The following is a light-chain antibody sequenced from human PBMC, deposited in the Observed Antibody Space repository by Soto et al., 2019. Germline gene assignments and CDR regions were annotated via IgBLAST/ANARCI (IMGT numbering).Light chain of an antibody. CDR1: QDISNN. V-gene: IGKV1-17*01. Sequence: IQMTQSPSSLSASVGGRVTITCRASQDISNNLGWYQQRSGKAPKRLIFTASNLQSGVPSRFSGSGSGTEFTLTISCLQPEDFATYYCLQHNNYPLTFGQRTRLEIK. J-gene: IGKJ5*01. CDR2: TAS. CDR3: LQHNNYPLT.